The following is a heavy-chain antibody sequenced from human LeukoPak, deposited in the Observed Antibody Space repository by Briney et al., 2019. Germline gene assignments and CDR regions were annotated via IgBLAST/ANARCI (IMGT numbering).Heavy chain of an antibody. J-gene: IGHJ4*02. CDR3: ARDDGYSSGWYVSFGYFDY. CDR1: GFTFSSYA. CDR2: ISYDGSNK. Sequence: PGGSLRLSCAASGFTFSSYAMHWVRQAPGKGLEWVAVISYDGSNKYYADSVKGRFTISRDNSKNTLHLQMNSLRAEDTAVYYCARDDGYSSGWYVSFGYFDYWGQGTLVTVSS. D-gene: IGHD6-19*01. V-gene: IGHV3-30-3*01.